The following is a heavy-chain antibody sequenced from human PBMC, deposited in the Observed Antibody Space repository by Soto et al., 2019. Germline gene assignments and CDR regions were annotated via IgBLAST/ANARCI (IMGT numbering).Heavy chain of an antibody. CDR1: GGTFSSYA. J-gene: IGHJ4*02. CDR3: AVYGSGSSPFDY. Sequence: SVKVSCKASGGTFSSYAISWVRQAPGQGLEWMGGIIPIFGTANYAQKFQGRVTITADESTSTAYMELSSLRSEDTAVYYCAVYGSGSSPFDYWGQGTLVTVSS. D-gene: IGHD3-10*01. V-gene: IGHV1-69*13. CDR2: IIPIFGTA.